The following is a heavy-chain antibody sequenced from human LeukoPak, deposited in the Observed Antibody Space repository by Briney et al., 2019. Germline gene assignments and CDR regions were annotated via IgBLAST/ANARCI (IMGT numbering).Heavy chain of an antibody. J-gene: IGHJ4*02. CDR1: GFIFSSHW. CDR3: ARDRLSSGIYFDF. Sequence: GGSLRLSCAASGFIFSSHWMSWVRQAPGKGLEWVADINQDGSQKYYSDSVKGRFTISRDNAKNSLYLQLNSLRPDDTSLYYCARDRLSSGIYFDFWGQGTPVTVSS. D-gene: IGHD3-16*02. CDR2: INQDGSQK. V-gene: IGHV3-7*03.